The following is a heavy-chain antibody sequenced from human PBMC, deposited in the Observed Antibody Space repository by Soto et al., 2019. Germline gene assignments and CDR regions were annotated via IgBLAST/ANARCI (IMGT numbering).Heavy chain of an antibody. J-gene: IGHJ5*02. CDR3: AREGKAGSSWYVGNWFDP. Sequence: PSQTLSLTCAISGDSVSSNSAAWNWIRQSPSRGLEWLGRTYYRSKWYNDYAVSVKSRITINPDTSKNQFSLQLNSVTPEDTAVYYCAREGKAGSSWYVGNWFDPWGQGTLVTVSS. D-gene: IGHD6-13*01. CDR2: TYYRSKWYN. V-gene: IGHV6-1*01. CDR1: GDSVSSNSAA.